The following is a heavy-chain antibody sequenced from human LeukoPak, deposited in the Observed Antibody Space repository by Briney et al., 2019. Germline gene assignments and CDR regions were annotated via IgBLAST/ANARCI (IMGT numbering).Heavy chain of an antibody. D-gene: IGHD1-26*01. CDR3: ARGRERSYDDY. J-gene: IGHJ4*02. V-gene: IGHV3-53*01. Sequence: GSLRLSCAISGFTVSSSDMSWVRQAPGKGLEWVSAIYRGGDTYYADSVKGRFTISRDNSKNTLYLQMNSLRAEDTAVYYCARGRERSYDDYWGQGTLVTVSS. CDR1: GFTVSSSD. CDR2: IYRGGDT.